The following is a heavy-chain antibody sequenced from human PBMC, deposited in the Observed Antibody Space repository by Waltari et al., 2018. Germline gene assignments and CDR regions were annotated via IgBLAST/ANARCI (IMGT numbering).Heavy chain of an antibody. J-gene: IGHJ4*02. CDR1: GFTFSSYT. CDR3: AGNMGATFV. D-gene: IGHD1-26*01. CDR2: ISTSSSTI. Sequence: EVQLVGSGGGLVQPGGSLRLSCAASGFTFSSYTMNWVRQAPGKGLECVSYISTSSSTIYYSDSVKCRFTISRDNAKNSLYLQMNSLRDEDTAVYYCAGNMGATFVWGQGTLVTVSS. V-gene: IGHV3-48*02.